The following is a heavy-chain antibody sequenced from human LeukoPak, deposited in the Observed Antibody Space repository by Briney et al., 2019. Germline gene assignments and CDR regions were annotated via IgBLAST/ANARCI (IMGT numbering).Heavy chain of an antibody. CDR2: IWYDGSKK. CDR1: GFTFSDYG. Sequence: GRSLRLSCAASGFTFSDYGMHWVRQASGKGLEWVALIWYDGSKKYYADSVKGRFTISRDNSKNTLYLQMNSLRAEDTAVYYCARGGYYDSSSYYLFDYWGQGTLVTVSS. J-gene: IGHJ4*02. CDR3: ARGGYYDSSSYYLFDY. V-gene: IGHV3-33*01. D-gene: IGHD3-22*01.